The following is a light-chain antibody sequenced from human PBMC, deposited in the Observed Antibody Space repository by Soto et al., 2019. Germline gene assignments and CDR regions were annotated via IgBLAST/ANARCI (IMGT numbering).Light chain of an antibody. Sequence: DIQMTQSPSSLSASVGDRVTITCQASQDISNYLNWYQQKPGKAPKLLIYDASTLETGVPSRFSGSGSGTDFTFTITSLQPEDIATSYCQQYDNPPPTFGGGTKVDIK. CDR3: QQYDNPPPT. CDR1: QDISNY. J-gene: IGKJ4*01. CDR2: DAS. V-gene: IGKV1-33*01.